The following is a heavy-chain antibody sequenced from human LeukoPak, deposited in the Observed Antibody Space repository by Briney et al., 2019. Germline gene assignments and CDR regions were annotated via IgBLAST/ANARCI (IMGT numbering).Heavy chain of an antibody. J-gene: IGHJ5*02. D-gene: IGHD2-15*01. V-gene: IGHV3-66*01. CDR1: GFTVSSNY. CDR3: ARTYCSGGSCYGNRWFDP. Sequence: GGSLRLSCAASGFTVSSNYMSWVRQAPGKGLEWVSVIYSGGSTYYADSVKGRFTISRDNSKNTLYLQMNSLRAEDTAVYYCARTYCSGGSCYGNRWFDPWGQGTLVTVSS. CDR2: IYSGGST.